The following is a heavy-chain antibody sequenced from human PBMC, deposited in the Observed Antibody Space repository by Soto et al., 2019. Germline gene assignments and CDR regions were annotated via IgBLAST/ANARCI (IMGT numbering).Heavy chain of an antibody. CDR3: AREDPDGYIFS. CDR2: IIPILGIA. V-gene: IGHV1-69*08. Sequence: QVQLVQSGAEVKKPGSSVKVSCKASGGTFSSYTISWVRQAPGQGLEWMGRIIPILGIANYAQKFQGRVTITADKSTSTAYMELSSLRSEDTAVYYCAREDPDGYIFSWGQGTLVTVSS. D-gene: IGHD5-12*01. J-gene: IGHJ5*02. CDR1: GGTFSSYT.